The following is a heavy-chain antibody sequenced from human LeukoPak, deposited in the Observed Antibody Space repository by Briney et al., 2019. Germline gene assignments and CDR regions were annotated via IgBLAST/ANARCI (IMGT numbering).Heavy chain of an antibody. Sequence: SETLSLTCAVYGGSFSGYYWGWIRQPPGKGLEWIGNIYHSGNTYYNPSLKSRVTVSMDTSKNQFSLKLNSVTAADTAFYYCARAYSSSWYWNWFDPWGQGTLVTVSS. CDR2: IYHSGNT. V-gene: IGHV4-34*01. CDR1: GGSFSGYY. J-gene: IGHJ5*02. D-gene: IGHD6-13*01. CDR3: ARAYSSSWYWNWFDP.